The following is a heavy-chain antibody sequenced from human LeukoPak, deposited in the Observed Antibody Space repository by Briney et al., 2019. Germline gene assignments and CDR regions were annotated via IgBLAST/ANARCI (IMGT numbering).Heavy chain of an antibody. V-gene: IGHV4-31*03. Sequence: SETLSLTCSVSGGSISGGGYYWNWIRQLPGKGLEWIGYIYYTGRAYYSPSLKSRVTMSVDTSKNQFSLNLNSVTAADAAVFYCARSSRTLAGAMDVWGQGTTVTVS. D-gene: IGHD6-19*01. J-gene: IGHJ6*02. CDR2: IYYTGRA. CDR3: ARSSRTLAGAMDV. CDR1: GGSISGGGYY.